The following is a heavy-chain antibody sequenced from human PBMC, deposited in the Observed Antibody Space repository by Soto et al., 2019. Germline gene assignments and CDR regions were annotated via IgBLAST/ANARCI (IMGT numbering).Heavy chain of an antibody. CDR3: TTYSINDAYNWNRGAFDY. CDR2: IKSKTDGGTT. J-gene: IGHJ4*02. D-gene: IGHD1-20*01. CDR1: GFTFSNAW. Sequence: GGSLRLSCAASGFTFSNAWMNWVRQAPGKGLEWVGRIKSKTDGGTTDYAAPVKGRFTISRDDSKNTLYLQMNSLKTEDTAVYYCTTYSINDAYNWNRGAFDYWGQGTLVTVSS. V-gene: IGHV3-15*07.